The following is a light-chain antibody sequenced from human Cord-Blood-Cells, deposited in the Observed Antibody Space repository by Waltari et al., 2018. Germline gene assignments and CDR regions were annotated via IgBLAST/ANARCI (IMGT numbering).Light chain of an antibody. J-gene: IGKJ2*03. Sequence: DIQMTQSPSTLSASVGDRVTITCRASQSISSWLAWYQQKPGKAPKLLIYKASSLESGVPSRFSGSGSGTEFTLTISSLQPDDFATYHCQQYNSYLYSFGQGTKLEIK. CDR3: QQYNSYLYS. V-gene: IGKV1-5*03. CDR2: KAS. CDR1: QSISSW.